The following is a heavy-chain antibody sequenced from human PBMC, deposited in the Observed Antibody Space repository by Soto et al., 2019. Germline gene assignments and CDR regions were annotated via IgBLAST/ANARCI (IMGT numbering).Heavy chain of an antibody. J-gene: IGHJ4*02. CDR2: INTGKGHT. CDR1: GYTFTSYG. Sequence: QVQLVQSGAEVKKPGASVKVSCKPSGYTFTSYGIHWVRRAPGQRPEWMGWINTGKGHTEYSPKFQGRLSITRDTSASTAYMELSSLTSEDTAVYYCARGSCSSTACYHFDYWGQGTLVTVSS. D-gene: IGHD2-2*01. CDR3: ARGSCSSTACYHFDY. V-gene: IGHV1-3*04.